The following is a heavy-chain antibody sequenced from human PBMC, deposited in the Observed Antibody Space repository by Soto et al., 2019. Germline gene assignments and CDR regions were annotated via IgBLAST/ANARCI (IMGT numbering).Heavy chain of an antibody. J-gene: IGHJ6*02. D-gene: IGHD1-26*01. CDR1: GYNFTRFC. V-gene: IGHV1-18*01. CDR2: MGAHSRHT. CDR3: GRYGQQMAKGAYYQFNDMDV. Sequence: QFQLVQSGAEVKKPGASFKVSCKTYGYNFTRFCISWVRQAPGHGLERMGWMGAHSRHTRQAQKFQGRLSVTTEAVMNAAYIELMCMTSAETALYYLGRYGQQMAKGAYYQFNDMDVGGQGNTVIVSS.